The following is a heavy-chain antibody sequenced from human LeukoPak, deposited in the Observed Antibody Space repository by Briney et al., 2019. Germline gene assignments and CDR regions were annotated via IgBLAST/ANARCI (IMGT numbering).Heavy chain of an antibody. CDR2: IYIGNTT. D-gene: IGHD1-1*01. CDR1: GFIVSSSY. CDR3: ARDNPTGVGVSMDV. V-gene: IGHV3-53*01. J-gene: IGHJ6*03. Sequence: GGSLRLSCAASGFIVSSSYMTWVRQAPGKGLDWVSLIYIGNTTYYADSVKGRFTISRDNSKNTLYLQMNSLRAEDTALYYCARDNPTGVGVSMDVWGKGTMVTVSS.